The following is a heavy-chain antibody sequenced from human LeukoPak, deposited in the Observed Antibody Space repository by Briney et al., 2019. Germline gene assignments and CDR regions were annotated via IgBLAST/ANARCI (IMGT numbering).Heavy chain of an antibody. Sequence: GGSLRLFCAASGFTFSSYSMIGVRRAPGGGLVWVSSISSSSSYIYYADSVKGRFTISRDNAKNTLYLQMNSLRAEDTAVYYCARVLGVGATTFDYWGQGTLVTVSS. CDR2: ISSSSSYI. D-gene: IGHD1-26*01. V-gene: IGHV3-21*01. CDR3: ARVLGVGATTFDY. J-gene: IGHJ4*02. CDR1: GFTFSSYS.